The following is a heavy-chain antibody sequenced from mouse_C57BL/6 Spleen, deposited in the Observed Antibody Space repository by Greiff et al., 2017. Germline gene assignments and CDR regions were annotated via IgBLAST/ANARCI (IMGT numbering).Heavy chain of an antibody. CDR1: GYTFTSYW. J-gene: IGHJ4*01. V-gene: IGHV1-55*01. D-gene: IGHD1-1*01. CDR3: ARGGSSYPYAMDY. CDR2: IYPGSGST. Sequence: VKLQQPGAELVKPGASVKMSCKASGYTFTSYWITWVKQRPGQGLAWIGDIYPGSGSTNYNEKFKSKDTLTVDTSSSTAYMQLSSLTSEDSAVYYCARGGSSYPYAMDYWGQGTSVTVSS.